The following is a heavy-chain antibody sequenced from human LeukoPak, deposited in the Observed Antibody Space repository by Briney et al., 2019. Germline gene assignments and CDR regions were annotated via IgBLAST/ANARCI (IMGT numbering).Heavy chain of an antibody. CDR3: ARGRLGGSGSYYNVLDY. CDR2: ISYSGST. V-gene: IGHV4-59*01. D-gene: IGHD3-10*01. J-gene: IGHJ4*02. Sequence: PSETLSLTCTVSGGXISSYYCSWIRHPPAKGLEWIGGISYSGSTNYNPSLKCRVTISVDTSGNQFSLMLSSVAAADTAVYYCARGRLGGSGSYYNVLDYWGQGTLVTVSS. CDR1: GGXISSYY.